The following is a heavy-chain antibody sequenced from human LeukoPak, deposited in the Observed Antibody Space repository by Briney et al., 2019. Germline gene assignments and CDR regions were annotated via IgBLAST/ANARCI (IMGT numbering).Heavy chain of an antibody. CDR2: ISGSGGST. CDR1: GFTFSSYA. V-gene: IGHV3-23*01. J-gene: IGHJ4*02. CDR3: AKDRVGWSSTSCSDY. D-gene: IGHD2-2*01. Sequence: GGSLRLSCAASGFTFSSYAMSWVRQAPGKGLEWVSAISGSGGSTYYADSVKGRFTISRDNSKNTLYLQMNSLRAEDTAVYYCAKDRVGWSSTSCSDYWGQGTLVTVSS.